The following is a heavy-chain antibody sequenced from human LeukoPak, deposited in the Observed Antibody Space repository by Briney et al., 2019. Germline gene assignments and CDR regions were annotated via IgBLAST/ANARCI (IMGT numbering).Heavy chain of an antibody. Sequence: SQTLSLTCAVSGGSISSGGYSWSWIRQPPGKGLEWIGEINHSGSTNYNPSLKSRVTISVDTSKNQFSLKLSSVTAADTAVYYRARASIAARRVLLFDYWGQGTLVTVSS. V-gene: IGHV4-30-2*01. D-gene: IGHD6-6*01. J-gene: IGHJ4*02. CDR1: GGSISSGGYS. CDR3: ARASIAARRVLLFDY. CDR2: INHSGST.